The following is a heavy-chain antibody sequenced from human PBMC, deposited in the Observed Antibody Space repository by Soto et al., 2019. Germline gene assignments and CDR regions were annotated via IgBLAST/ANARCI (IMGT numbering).Heavy chain of an antibody. Sequence: QVQLVQSGAEEKKPGASVKVSCKASGYTFTNYAMHWVRQAPGQRLEWMGWINADNGNTKYSQKFQGRVTITRDTSASTAYMEPSSLRSEDTAVYYGARGFPLWFGPWGQGTLVTVSS. CDR2: INADNGNT. D-gene: IGHD3-16*02. CDR3: ARGFPLWFGP. V-gene: IGHV1-3*05. J-gene: IGHJ5*02. CDR1: GYTFTNYA.